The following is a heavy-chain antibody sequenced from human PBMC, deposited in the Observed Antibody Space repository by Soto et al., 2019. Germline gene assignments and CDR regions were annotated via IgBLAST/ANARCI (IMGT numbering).Heavy chain of an antibody. Sequence: GASVPVSCKASGYTFTSYYMHWVRQALGQGLEWMGIINPSGGTANYAQKFQGRVTITADESTSTAYMELSSLRSEDTAVYYCASSVAKYYYYGMAVWGQGTTVTVSS. V-gene: IGHV1-46*01. J-gene: IGHJ6*02. CDR2: INPSGGTA. CDR3: ASSVAKYYYYGMAV. CDR1: GYTFTSYY. D-gene: IGHD5-12*01.